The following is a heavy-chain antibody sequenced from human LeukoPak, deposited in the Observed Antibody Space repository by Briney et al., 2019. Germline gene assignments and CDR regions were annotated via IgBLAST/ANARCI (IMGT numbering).Heavy chain of an antibody. CDR2: INPSGGSA. J-gene: IGHJ4*02. V-gene: IGHV1-46*01. D-gene: IGHD3-10*01. Sequence: VASVKVSCKASGYTFTNYYIHWVRQAPGQGLEWMGIINPSGGSATYAQRFQGRVTMTRDTSTSTVYMELSSLRSEDTAVYYCARSGAMDRGVIITWSFSFDYWGQGTLVTVSS. CDR1: GYTFTNYY. CDR3: ARSGAMDRGVIITWSFSFDY.